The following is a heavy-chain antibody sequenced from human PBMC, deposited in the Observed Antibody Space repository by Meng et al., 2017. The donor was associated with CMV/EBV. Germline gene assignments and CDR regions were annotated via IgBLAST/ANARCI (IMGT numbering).Heavy chain of an antibody. CDR1: GGSFSGYY. CDR3: ARVWDSGWDY. Sequence: QVQLPQWGAGLWKPSETLTLTCAVYGGSFSGYYWSWIRQPPGKGLEWIGEINHSGSTNYNPSLKSRVTISVDTSKNQFSLKLSSVTAADTAVYYCARVWDSGWDYWGQGTLVTVSS. V-gene: IGHV4-34*01. J-gene: IGHJ4*02. CDR2: INHSGST. D-gene: IGHD3-22*01.